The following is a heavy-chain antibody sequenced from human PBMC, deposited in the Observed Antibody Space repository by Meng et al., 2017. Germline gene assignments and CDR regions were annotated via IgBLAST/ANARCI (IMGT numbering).Heavy chain of an antibody. CDR3: ARSDTAMGSYYFDY. CDR2: INPSGGST. J-gene: IGHJ4*02. Sequence: QVQLVQSGAEVKKPGSSVKVSCKASGGTFSSYAISWVRQAPGQGLEWMGIINPSGGSTSYAQKFQGRVTMTRDTSTSTVYMELSSLRSEDTAVYYCARSDTAMGSYYFDYWGQGTLVTVSS. V-gene: IGHV1-46*01. CDR1: GGTFSSYA. D-gene: IGHD5-18*01.